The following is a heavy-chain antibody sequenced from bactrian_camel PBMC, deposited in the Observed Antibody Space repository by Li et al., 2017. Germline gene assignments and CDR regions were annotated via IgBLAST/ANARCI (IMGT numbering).Heavy chain of an antibody. J-gene: IGHJ4*01. D-gene: IGHD5*01. V-gene: IGHV3S40*01. CDR1: GFTFSFYD. CDR3: ATGYKYWHPY. Sequence: VQLVESGGGLVQPGGSLRLSCAASGFTFSFYDMNWVRQAPGNGLEWVSAINSGGGSTYYADSVKGRFTISRDNAKNTLYLQMNSLKIEDSAVYYCATGYKYWHPYWGQGTQVTVS. CDR2: INSGGGST.